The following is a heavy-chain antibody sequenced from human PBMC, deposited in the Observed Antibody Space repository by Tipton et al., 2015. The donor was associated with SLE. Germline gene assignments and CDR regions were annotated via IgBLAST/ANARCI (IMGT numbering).Heavy chain of an antibody. CDR3: ARDVEGSVWYFDL. CDR2: IYTFGST. Sequence: TLSLTCAVSGGSMNSGGYSWNWIRQPAGTGPEWIGRIYTFGSTTYNPSLKSRVTISVDTSKNQFSLKLSSVAAADTAVYYCARDVEGSVWYFDLWGRGTLVTVSS. J-gene: IGHJ2*01. CDR1: GGSMNSGGYS. V-gene: IGHV4-61*02.